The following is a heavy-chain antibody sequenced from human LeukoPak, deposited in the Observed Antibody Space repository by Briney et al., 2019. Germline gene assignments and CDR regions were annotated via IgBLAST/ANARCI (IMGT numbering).Heavy chain of an antibody. D-gene: IGHD6-13*01. Sequence: SETLSLTCAVHGGSFSGYYWSWIRQPPGKGLEWIGEINHSGSTNYNPSLKSRVTISVDTSKNQFSLKLSSVTAADTAVYYCARARSGIAAAGLFHWGQGTLVTVSS. V-gene: IGHV4-34*01. J-gene: IGHJ4*02. CDR2: INHSGST. CDR3: ARARSGIAAAGLFH. CDR1: GGSFSGYY.